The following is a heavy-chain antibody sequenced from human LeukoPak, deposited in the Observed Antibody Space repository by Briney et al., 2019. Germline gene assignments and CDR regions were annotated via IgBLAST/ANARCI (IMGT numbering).Heavy chain of an antibody. J-gene: IGHJ4*02. D-gene: IGHD3-3*02. CDR2: IWYDGSNK. CDR3: AKDRFSL. V-gene: IGHV3-33*06. Sequence: PGGSLRLSCAAPGFTFSSYGMHWVRQAPGKGLEWVAVIWYDGSNKYYADPVKGRFTISRGNSKNTLYLQMNSLRAEDTAVYYCAKDRFSLWGQGTLVTVSS. CDR1: GFTFSSYG.